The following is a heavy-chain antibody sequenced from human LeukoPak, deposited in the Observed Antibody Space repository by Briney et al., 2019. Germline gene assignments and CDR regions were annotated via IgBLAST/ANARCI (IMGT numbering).Heavy chain of an antibody. CDR3: ARTITMTGAYNLGY. Sequence: PSETLSLSPPVSDGSITGANGSWIRQPPGKGLEWIGFIYYGGSINYNPSLKSRVTISLDTSKKQFSLRLSSVTAADTAVYYCARTITMTGAYNLGYWGQRTLVTVSS. CDR2: IYYGGSI. V-gene: IGHV4-59*08. J-gene: IGHJ4*02. D-gene: IGHD3-9*01. CDR1: DGSITGAN.